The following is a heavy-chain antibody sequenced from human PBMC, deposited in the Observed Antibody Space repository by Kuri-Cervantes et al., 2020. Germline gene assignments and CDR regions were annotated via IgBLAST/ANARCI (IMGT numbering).Heavy chain of an antibody. Sequence: GGSLRPSCAASTSTVSSNYMSWVRQAPGKGLEWVSVIYTGGATYYADSVKGRFTISRHNSKNTLYLQMNSLRVEDTTVYYCAKDSKGYDSSGYYYIPFDYWGQGTLVTVSS. CDR3: AKDSKGYDSSGYYYIPFDY. D-gene: IGHD3-22*01. J-gene: IGHJ4*02. CDR2: IYTGGAT. CDR1: TSTVSSNY. V-gene: IGHV3-53*04.